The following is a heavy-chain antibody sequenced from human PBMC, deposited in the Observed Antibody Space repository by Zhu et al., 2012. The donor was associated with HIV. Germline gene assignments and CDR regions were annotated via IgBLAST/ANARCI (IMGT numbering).Heavy chain of an antibody. CDR3: ARHSRYDIVTGWGHFDF. D-gene: IGHD3-9*01. Sequence: QVQLQQWGAGLLKPSETLSLTCAVYGGSFSGYYWSWICQSPEKGLEWIGEIDHGGSTDYSPSLKSRVTISVDRSKNQFSLKLTSVSAADTAVYYCARHSRYDIVTGWGHFDFWGQGTLVTVSS. V-gene: IGHV4-34*01. CDR2: IDHGGST. CDR1: GGSFSGYY. J-gene: IGHJ4*02.